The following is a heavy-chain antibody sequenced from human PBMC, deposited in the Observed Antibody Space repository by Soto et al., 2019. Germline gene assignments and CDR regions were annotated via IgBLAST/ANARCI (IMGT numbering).Heavy chain of an antibody. J-gene: IGHJ4*02. CDR1: GFTFSIYA. CDR3: AKDGARGSASYLLDS. Sequence: QVQLVESGGGVVQPGRSLRLSCAASGFTFSIYAIHWVRQAPGKGLEWVALLSYDGSSKYYADSVKGRFTIFRDNSKNTLYLQMNSLRTDDTAVYYCAKDGARGSASYLLDSWGQGTLVTVSS. CDR2: LSYDGSSK. V-gene: IGHV3-30*18. D-gene: IGHD2-2*01.